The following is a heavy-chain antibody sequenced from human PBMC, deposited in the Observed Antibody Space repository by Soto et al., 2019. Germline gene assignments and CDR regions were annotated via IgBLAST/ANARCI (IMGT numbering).Heavy chain of an antibody. Sequence: EVQLVESGGGLVQPGGSLRLSCAASGFTLRDYWMSWVRQAPGKGLEWVANIKQDGSEIYYVDSVEGRFTISRDNAKNSLYLQMDSLRAEDTAIYYCVRSYDFWGQGTQVTVSS. CDR1: GFTLRDYW. V-gene: IGHV3-7*03. CDR3: VRSYDF. CDR2: IKQDGSEI. J-gene: IGHJ4*02.